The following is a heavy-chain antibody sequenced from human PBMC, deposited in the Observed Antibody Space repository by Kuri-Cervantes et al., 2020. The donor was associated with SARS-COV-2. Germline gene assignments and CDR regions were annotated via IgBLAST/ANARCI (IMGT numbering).Heavy chain of an antibody. J-gene: IGHJ4*02. CDR2: IYYSGST. CDR3: ARLSVPNYDFWSGYPPGGYYFDY. D-gene: IGHD3-3*01. Sequence: SETLSLTCTVSGGSISSGSYYWSWIRQPAGKGLEWIGYIYYSGSTNYNPSLKSRVTISVDTSKNQFSLKLSSVTAADTAVYYCARLSVPNYDFWSGYPPGGYYFDYWGQGTLVTVSS. V-gene: IGHV4-61*10. CDR1: GGSISSGSYY.